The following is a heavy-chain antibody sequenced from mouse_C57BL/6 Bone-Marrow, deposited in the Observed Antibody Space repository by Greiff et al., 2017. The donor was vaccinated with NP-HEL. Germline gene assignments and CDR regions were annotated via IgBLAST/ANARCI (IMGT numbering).Heavy chain of an antibody. V-gene: IGHV1-81*01. Sequence: QVQLKESGAELARPGASVKLSCKASGYTFTSYGISWVKQRTGQGLEWIGEIYPRSGNTYYNETFKGKATLTADKSTSTPYMELRSLKSEDSAVYFCARWLLRYYFDYWGQGTTLTVSS. CDR1: GYTFTSYG. CDR3: ARWLLRYYFDY. D-gene: IGHD1-2*01. CDR2: IYPRSGNT. J-gene: IGHJ2*01.